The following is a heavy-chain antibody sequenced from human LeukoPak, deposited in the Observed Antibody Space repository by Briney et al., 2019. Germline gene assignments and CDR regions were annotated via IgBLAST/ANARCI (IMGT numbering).Heavy chain of an antibody. CDR1: GFTFSSYA. Sequence: GRSLRLSCAASGFTFSSYAMPWVRQAPGKGLEWVAVISYDGSNKYYADSVKGRFTISRDNSKNTLYLQMNSLRAEDTAVYYCARVSVNGMDVWGQGTTVTVSS. V-gene: IGHV3-30-3*01. CDR3: ARVSVNGMDV. J-gene: IGHJ6*02. CDR2: ISYDGSNK.